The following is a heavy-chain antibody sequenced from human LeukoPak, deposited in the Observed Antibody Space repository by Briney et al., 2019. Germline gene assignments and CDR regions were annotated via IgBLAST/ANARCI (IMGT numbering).Heavy chain of an antibody. D-gene: IGHD5-12*01. Sequence: PGGSLRLSCAASGFTFSDYQMSWIRQAPGKGLEWVSYIRSSGSDTYYADSVKGRFTISRDNTKNALYLQMNSLGADDTAVYYCARRGANSGHTFDYWGQGTWSPSRQ. CDR1: GFTFSDYQ. CDR2: IRSSGSDT. V-gene: IGHV3-11*01. J-gene: IGHJ4*02. CDR3: ARRGANSGHTFDY.